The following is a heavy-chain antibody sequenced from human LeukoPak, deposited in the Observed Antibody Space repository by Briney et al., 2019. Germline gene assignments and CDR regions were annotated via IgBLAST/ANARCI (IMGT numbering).Heavy chain of an antibody. CDR2: IYPGDSDT. V-gene: IGHV5-51*01. Sequence: GESLKISCKGSGYSFTSYWIGWVRQMPGKGLERMGSIYPGDSDTRYSPSFQGQVTISADKSISTAYLQWSSLKASATAMYYCARHGDSSGWALPFDYWGQGTLVTVSS. D-gene: IGHD6-19*01. J-gene: IGHJ4*02. CDR3: ARHGDSSGWALPFDY. CDR1: GYSFTSYW.